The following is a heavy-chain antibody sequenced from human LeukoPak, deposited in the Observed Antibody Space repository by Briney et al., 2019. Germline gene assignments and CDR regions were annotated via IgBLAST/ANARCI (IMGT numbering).Heavy chain of an antibody. CDR1: GGTFSSYA. V-gene: IGHV1-69*04. D-gene: IGHD5-12*01. CDR2: IIPILGIA. CDR3: ARATDSGYDSGFDY. J-gene: IGHJ4*02. Sequence: SVKVSCKASGGTFSSYAISWVRQAPGQGLEWMGRIIPILGIANYAQKFQGRVTITADKSTSTAYMELSSLRSEDTAVYYCARATDSGYDSGFDYWGQGTLVTVSS.